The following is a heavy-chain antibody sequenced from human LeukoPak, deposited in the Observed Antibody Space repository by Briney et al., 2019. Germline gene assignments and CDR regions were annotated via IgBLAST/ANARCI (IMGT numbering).Heavy chain of an antibody. Sequence: GGSLRLSCAASGFTFSSYDMTWVRQAPGRGLEWVSSIRPSGDNTYYGDSVKGRFTISRDNSRNTLYLQMNSLKAEDTAVYYCAKDTNTVTTLDYWGQGTLVTVSS. J-gene: IGHJ4*02. CDR2: IRPSGDNT. V-gene: IGHV3-23*01. CDR1: GFTFSSYD. D-gene: IGHD4-17*01. CDR3: AKDTNTVTTLDY.